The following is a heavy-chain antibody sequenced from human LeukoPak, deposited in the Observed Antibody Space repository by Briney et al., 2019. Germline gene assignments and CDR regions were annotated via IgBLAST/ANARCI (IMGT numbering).Heavy chain of an antibody. CDR2: ISGSGSGGST. J-gene: IGHJ4*02. CDR3: AKDTPTTGYHLDS. V-gene: IGHV3-23*01. CDR1: GFTFGSSA. Sequence: PGGSLRLSCAASGFTFGSSAMSWVRQAPGKGLEWVSSISGSGSGGSTYYADSVKGRFTISRDNSENTLYLQINSLRVEDTAVYYCAKDTPTTGYHLDSWGQGTLVTVSS. D-gene: IGHD1-1*01.